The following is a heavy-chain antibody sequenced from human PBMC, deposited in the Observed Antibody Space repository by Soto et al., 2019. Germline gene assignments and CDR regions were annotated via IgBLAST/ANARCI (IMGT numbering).Heavy chain of an antibody. Sequence: QVHLVQSGAEVKKPGSSVKLSCNPSGGIFNSYGISWVRQGPGQGLQWMGGNNPLLGSTNYAEKFRARLAISADDSRTTVYMELNNLSPVDTATYFCAKTRGAVYSTWGQGTWVTVSS. J-gene: IGHJ5*02. CDR1: GGIFNSYG. D-gene: IGHD5-18*01. CDR3: AKTRGAVYST. V-gene: IGHV1-69*11. CDR2: NNPLLGST.